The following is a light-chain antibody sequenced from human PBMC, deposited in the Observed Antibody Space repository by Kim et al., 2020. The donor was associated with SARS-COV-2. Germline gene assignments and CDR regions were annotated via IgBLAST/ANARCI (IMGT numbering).Light chain of an antibody. CDR2: DKS. CDR1: TRNIGNNY. V-gene: IGLV1-51*01. Sequence: GRKGPTPYSGSTRNIGNNYVSWHQQVRDGAPKRLIFDKSERPSGFPDRFSGSKSGTSATLVIPGPQTGDEADYYCGTWDSSLSAAVFGGGTRLTFL. J-gene: IGLJ7*01. CDR3: GTWDSSLSAAV.